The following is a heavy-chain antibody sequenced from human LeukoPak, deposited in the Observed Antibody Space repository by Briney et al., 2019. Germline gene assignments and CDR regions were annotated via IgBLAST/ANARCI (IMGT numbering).Heavy chain of an antibody. J-gene: IGHJ4*02. V-gene: IGHV4-30-2*01. Sequence: SETLSLTCAVSGCSISSGGYSWSWIRQPRGKGLEWIGYIYHSGSTYYNPSLKSRVTISVDRSKNQFSLKLSSVTAADTVVYYCARGGYSYGWVYWGQGTPVTVPS. CDR1: GCSISSGGYS. CDR2: IYHSGST. D-gene: IGHD5-18*01. CDR3: ARGGYSYGWVY.